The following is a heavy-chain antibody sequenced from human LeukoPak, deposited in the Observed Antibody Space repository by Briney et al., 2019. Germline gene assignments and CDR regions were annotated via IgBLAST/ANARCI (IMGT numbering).Heavy chain of an antibody. CDR3: ARALITMVRGVILSLGY. Sequence: GASVKVSCKASGYTFTSYYMHWVRQAPGQGLEWMGIINPSGGSTSYAQKFQGRVTMTRDMSTSTVYMELSSLRSEDTAVYYCARALITMVRGVILSLGYWGQGTLVTVSS. D-gene: IGHD3-10*01. J-gene: IGHJ4*02. V-gene: IGHV1-46*01. CDR2: INPSGGST. CDR1: GYTFTSYY.